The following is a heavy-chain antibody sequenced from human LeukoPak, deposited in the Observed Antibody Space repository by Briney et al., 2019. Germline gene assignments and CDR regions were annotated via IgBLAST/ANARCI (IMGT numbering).Heavy chain of an antibody. CDR3: ATEYCSSTSCYRAFDP. J-gene: IGHJ5*02. V-gene: IGHV1-24*01. Sequence: ASVKVSCKLSGYTLTELSMHWVRQAPGKGLEWMGGFDPEDGETIYAQKFQGRVTMTEDTSTDTAYMELSSLRSEDTAVYYCATEYCSSTSCYRAFDPWGQGTLVTVSS. CDR1: GYTLTELS. D-gene: IGHD2-2*02. CDR2: FDPEDGET.